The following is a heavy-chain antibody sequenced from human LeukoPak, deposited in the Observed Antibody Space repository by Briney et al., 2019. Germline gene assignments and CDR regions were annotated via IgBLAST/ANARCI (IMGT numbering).Heavy chain of an antibody. V-gene: IGHV1-69*13. CDR3: ARGGGRFYDILTGYYTPYFDY. D-gene: IGHD3-9*01. Sequence: GASVKVSYKASGGTFSSYAISWVRQAPGQGLEWMGGIIPIFGTANYAQKFQGRVTITADESTSTAYMGLSSLRSEDTAVYYCARGGGRFYDILTGYYTPYFDYWGQGTLVTVSS. CDR2: IIPIFGTA. J-gene: IGHJ4*02. CDR1: GGTFSSYA.